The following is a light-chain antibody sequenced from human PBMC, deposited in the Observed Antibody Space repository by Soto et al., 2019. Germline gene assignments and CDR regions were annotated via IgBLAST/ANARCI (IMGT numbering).Light chain of an antibody. J-gene: IGKJ5*01. CDR1: QSISSW. Sequence: EIQMTQSPSTLSASVGDRVTIPSRASQSISSWLAWYQQKPGEAPKILIYFVSTLQSGVPSSFSGSGAGTEFTLTISDLQPEDFATYYCQHLTAYPITFGQGTRLEIK. CDR2: FVS. CDR3: QHLTAYPIT. V-gene: IGKV1-5*01.